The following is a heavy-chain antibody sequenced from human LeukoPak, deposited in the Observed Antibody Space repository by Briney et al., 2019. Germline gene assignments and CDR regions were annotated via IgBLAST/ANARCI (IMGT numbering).Heavy chain of an antibody. V-gene: IGHV3-53*01. CDR1: GFTVSSNY. Sequence: PGGSLRLSCAASGFTVSSNYMSWVRQAPAKGLEWGSVIYSGGSTYYADSVKGRFTISRDNSKNTLYLQMNSLRAVYTSVYYCARDDGYVDYWGQGTLVTVSS. CDR3: ARDDGYVDY. CDR2: IYSGGST. D-gene: IGHD3-22*01. J-gene: IGHJ4*02.